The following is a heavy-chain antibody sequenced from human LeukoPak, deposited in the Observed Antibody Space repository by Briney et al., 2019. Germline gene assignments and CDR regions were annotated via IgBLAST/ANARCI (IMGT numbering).Heavy chain of an antibody. CDR2: ISGSGGST. J-gene: IGHJ4*02. D-gene: IGHD4-17*01. Sequence: GGSLRLSCAASGFTFSSYAMSWVRQAPGKGLEWVSAISGSGGSTYYADSVKGRFTISRDNSKNTLYLQMNSLRAEDTAVYYCAKGEEGYGEYVLNRIDYWGQGTLVTVSS. V-gene: IGHV3-23*01. CDR1: GFTFSSYA. CDR3: AKGEEGYGEYVLNRIDY.